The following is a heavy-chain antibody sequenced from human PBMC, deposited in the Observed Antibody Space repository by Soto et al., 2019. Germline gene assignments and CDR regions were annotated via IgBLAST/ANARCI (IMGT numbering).Heavy chain of an antibody. D-gene: IGHD3-22*01. CDR2: IYHSGST. Sequence: SETLSLTCAVSGGSISSSNWWSWVRQPPGKGLEWIGEIYHSGSTNYNPSLKSRVTISVDKSKNQFSLKLSSVTAADTAVYYCARDRRRLYDSSGQRFDYWGQGTLVTVSS. V-gene: IGHV4-4*02. CDR1: GGSISSSNW. J-gene: IGHJ4*02. CDR3: ARDRRRLYDSSGQRFDY.